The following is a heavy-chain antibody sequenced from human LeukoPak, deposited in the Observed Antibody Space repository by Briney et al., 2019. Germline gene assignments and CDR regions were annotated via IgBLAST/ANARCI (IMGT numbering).Heavy chain of an antibody. J-gene: IGHJ4*02. CDR2: VSDSGSSA. Sequence: PGGSLRLSCAASGFTFRNYGMSWVRQAPGKGLEWVSVVSDSGSSAYYTDSVKGRFTISRDNSKNTLYLQMNSLRAEDTAVYYCAKEKGDGLPFDYWGQGTLITVSS. V-gene: IGHV3-23*01. CDR1: GFTFRNYG. CDR3: AKEKGDGLPFDY. D-gene: IGHD5-24*01.